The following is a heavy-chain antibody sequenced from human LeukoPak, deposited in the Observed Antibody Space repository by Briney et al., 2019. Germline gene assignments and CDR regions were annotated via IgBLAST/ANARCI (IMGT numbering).Heavy chain of an antibody. V-gene: IGHV1-24*01. CDR3: ATAVYCSGGSCYWFDP. Sequence: ASVKVSCKVSGYTLTELSMHWVRQAPGKGLEWMGGFYPEDGETIYAQKFQGRVTMTEDTSTDIAYMELSSLRSEDTAVYYCATAVYCSGGSCYWFDPWGQGTLVTVSS. J-gene: IGHJ5*02. D-gene: IGHD2-15*01. CDR2: FYPEDGET. CDR1: GYTLTELS.